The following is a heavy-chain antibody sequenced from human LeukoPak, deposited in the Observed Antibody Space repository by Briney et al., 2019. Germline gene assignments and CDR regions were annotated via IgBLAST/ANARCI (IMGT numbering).Heavy chain of an antibody. Sequence: LAGGSLRLSCAASGFTFSSYAMSWVRQAPGKGLEWVSAISGSGGSTYYADSVKGRFTISRDNSKNTLYLQMNSLRAEDTAVYYCAKDPGYQVVYCFDYWGQGTLVTVSS. CDR3: AKDPGYQVVYCFDY. D-gene: IGHD2-2*01. CDR1: GFTFSSYA. J-gene: IGHJ4*02. CDR2: ISGSGGST. V-gene: IGHV3-23*01.